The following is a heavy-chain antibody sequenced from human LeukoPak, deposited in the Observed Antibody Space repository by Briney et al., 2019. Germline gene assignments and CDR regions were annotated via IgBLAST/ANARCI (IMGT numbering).Heavy chain of an antibody. CDR2: IYSGGST. D-gene: IGHD3-22*01. J-gene: IGHJ4*02. CDR3: ARDLNYDSAY. CDR1: GFTVSSNY. Sequence: GGSLRLSCAASGFTVSSNYMSWVRQAPGKGLEWVSVIYSGGSTYYADSVKGRFTISRDNSKNTVYLQMNSLRVEDTAVYYCARDLNYDSAYWGQGTLVTVSS. V-gene: IGHV3-53*01.